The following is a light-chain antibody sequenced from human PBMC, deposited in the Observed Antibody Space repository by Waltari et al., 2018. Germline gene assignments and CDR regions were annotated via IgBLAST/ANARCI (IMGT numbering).Light chain of an antibody. J-gene: IGKJ4*01. CDR1: QSILYRSSNRNA. V-gene: IGKV4-1*01. CDR2: WAA. Sequence: DIVMTQSPDSLAVSLGERATINCKSSQSILYRSSNRNALAWYQQKPGQPPKLLFFWAATRESGAPDRFSVSGSGTDFTLTISSLQAEDVAVYYCQQYYNAPLTFVGGTKVEIK. CDR3: QQYYNAPLT.